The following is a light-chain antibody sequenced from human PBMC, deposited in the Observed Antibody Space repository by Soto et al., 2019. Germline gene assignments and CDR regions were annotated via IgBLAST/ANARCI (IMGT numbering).Light chain of an antibody. CDR2: GAS. J-gene: IGKJ5*01. CDR3: QQYGSSPIT. CDR1: QSVRNN. V-gene: IGKV3-20*01. Sequence: EIVMTQSPATLSVSPGERATLSCRASQSVRNNLAWYQHKPGQAPRLLIYGASNRATGFPARFSGSGSGTDFTLTISRLEPEDFAVYYCQQYGSSPITFGQGTRLEIK.